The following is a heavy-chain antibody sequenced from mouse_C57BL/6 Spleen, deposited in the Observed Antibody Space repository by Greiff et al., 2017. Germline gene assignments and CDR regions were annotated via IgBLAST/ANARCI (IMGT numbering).Heavy chain of an antibody. Sequence: VQLQQSGPELVKPGASVKISCKASGYAFSSSWMNWVKQRPGKGLEWIGRIYPGDGDTTYNGKFKGKATLTADKSSSTAYMQLSSLTSEDSAVYFCAREGDYGSSGGYFDYWGQGTTLTVSS. CDR3: AREGDYGSSGGYFDY. CDR2: IYPGDGDT. CDR1: GYAFSSSW. D-gene: IGHD1-1*01. J-gene: IGHJ2*01. V-gene: IGHV1-82*01.